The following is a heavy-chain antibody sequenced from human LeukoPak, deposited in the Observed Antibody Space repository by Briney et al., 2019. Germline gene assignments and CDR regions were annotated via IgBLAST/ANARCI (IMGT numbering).Heavy chain of an antibody. V-gene: IGHV3-30*02. D-gene: IGHD3-3*02. CDR2: IRYDGSNK. CDR1: GFTFSSYG. CDR3: AKGHRLAAPLDY. Sequence: GGSLRLSCAASGFTFSSYGMHWVRQAPGKGLEWVAFIRYDGSNKYYADSVKGRFTISRDNSKNTLYLQMNGLRAEDTAVYYCAKGHRLAAPLDYWGQGTLVTVSS. J-gene: IGHJ4*02.